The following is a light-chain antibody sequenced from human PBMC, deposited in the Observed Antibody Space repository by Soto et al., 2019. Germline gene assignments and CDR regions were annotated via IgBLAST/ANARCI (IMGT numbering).Light chain of an antibody. CDR2: AAS. J-gene: IGKJ2*01. Sequence: EIVMTQSPATLSVSPGERATLSCRASQSVSSSLAWFQQKPGQAPRLLIYAASARATGIAARLSGCGSGTEFTLTISSLQSEDFAVYYCLQHKSWPFTFGQGTKLELK. V-gene: IGKV3-15*01. CDR3: LQHKSWPFT. CDR1: QSVSSS.